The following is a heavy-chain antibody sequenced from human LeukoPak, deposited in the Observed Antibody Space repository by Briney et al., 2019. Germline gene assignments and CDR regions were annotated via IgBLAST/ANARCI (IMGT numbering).Heavy chain of an antibody. Sequence: PSETLSLTCTVSGGSISSSSYYWAWIRQPPGKGLEYIGSYSGSTYSNPSLKSRVTISVDTSKKQFSLKLSSVTAADTAVYFCARSSYGAGSKPYWVDYWGQGTLVTVSS. CDR3: ARSSYGAGSKPYWVDY. V-gene: IGHV4-39*01. CDR2: YSGST. J-gene: IGHJ4*02. D-gene: IGHD3-10*01. CDR1: GGSISSSSYY.